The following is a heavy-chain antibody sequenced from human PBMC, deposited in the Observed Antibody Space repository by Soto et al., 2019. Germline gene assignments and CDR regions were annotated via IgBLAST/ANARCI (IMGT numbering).Heavy chain of an antibody. Sequence: SETLSLTCTVSGGSISSGDYYWSWIRQPPGKGLEWIGYISYSGNTNYNPSLKGRVTMSIDTSKNQFSLHLNSVTPEDTAVYYCAREFPYYESSDSYFDYWGQGALVTVSS. CDR1: GGSISSGDYY. CDR2: ISYSGNT. D-gene: IGHD3-16*01. V-gene: IGHV4-30-4*01. J-gene: IGHJ4*02. CDR3: AREFPYYESSDSYFDY.